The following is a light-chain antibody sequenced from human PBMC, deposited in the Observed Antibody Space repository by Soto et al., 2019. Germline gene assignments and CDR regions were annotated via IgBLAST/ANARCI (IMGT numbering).Light chain of an antibody. V-gene: IGKV1-5*03. Sequence: DIQMTQSPSSLSASVGDRVTITCRGSQGISSWLAWYQQKPGKAPRLLIYKASSLASGVPSRFSGSGSGTEFPLTISSLQPDDFATYYCQQYKTFGQGTRVEIK. CDR3: QQYKT. J-gene: IGKJ1*01. CDR1: QGISSW. CDR2: KAS.